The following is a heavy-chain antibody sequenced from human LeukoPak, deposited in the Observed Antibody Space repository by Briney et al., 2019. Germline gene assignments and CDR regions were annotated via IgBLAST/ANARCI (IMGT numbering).Heavy chain of an antibody. CDR3: ARDRWYAMEV. CDR1: GFTFSTYS. D-gene: IGHD6-13*01. CDR2: INGDGRTT. J-gene: IGHJ6*04. V-gene: IGHV3-74*01. Sequence: GGSLRLSCAASGFTFSTYSMNWVRQAPGKGLVWVSHINGDGRTTTYADSVKGRFTISRDDAKNTLYLQMNSLRAEDTAVYYCARDRWYAMEVWGKGTTVTVPS.